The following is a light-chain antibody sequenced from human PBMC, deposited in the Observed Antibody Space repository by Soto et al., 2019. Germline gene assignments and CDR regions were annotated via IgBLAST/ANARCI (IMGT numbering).Light chain of an antibody. CDR3: QQCNSYSIT. CDR1: QNISTW. CDR2: DAS. Sequence: DIQMTQSPSTLSASVGDRVTITCRARQNISTWVAWFHQKPGKAPSLLLYDASSLQSGVPSRFSGGSAGTQFTLTISILHADDVANYCYQQCNSYSITFGQGTRLEIK. J-gene: IGKJ5*01. V-gene: IGKV1-5*01.